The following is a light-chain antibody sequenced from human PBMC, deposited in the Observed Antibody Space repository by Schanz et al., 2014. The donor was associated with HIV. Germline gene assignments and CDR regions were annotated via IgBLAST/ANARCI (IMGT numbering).Light chain of an antibody. J-gene: IGKJ1*01. V-gene: IGKV3-20*01. CDR1: QSVSSH. Sequence: EVVMTQSPAILSLSPGDRATLSCRASQSVSSHLAWYQQKPGQAPRVLIYGASVRATGISDRFSGSGSGTDFTLTINRLEPADSAVYYCQQYGASPWTFGQGTKVEI. CDR3: QQYGASPWT. CDR2: GAS.